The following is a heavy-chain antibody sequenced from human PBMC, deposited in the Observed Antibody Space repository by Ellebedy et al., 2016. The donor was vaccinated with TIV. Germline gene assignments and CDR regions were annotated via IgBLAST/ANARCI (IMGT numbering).Heavy chain of an antibody. CDR1: GYTLTELS. D-gene: IGHD5/OR15-5a*01. CDR3: ARLYPIYEVSQID. Sequence: ASVKVSCKVSGYTLTELSIHWVRQAPGKGLEWVGGCDPDNGDTVYAPELQGRVTMTTDTSTSTAYMELSSLRSEDTAMYYCARLYPIYEVSQIDWGQGTLVTVSS. CDR2: CDPDNGDT. V-gene: IGHV1-24*01. J-gene: IGHJ4*02.